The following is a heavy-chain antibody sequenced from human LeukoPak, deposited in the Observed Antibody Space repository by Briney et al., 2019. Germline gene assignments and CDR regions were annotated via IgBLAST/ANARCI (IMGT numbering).Heavy chain of an antibody. J-gene: IGHJ3*02. D-gene: IGHD3-22*01. CDR1: GYTFTGYY. Sequence: AAVKVSCKASGYTFTGYYMHWVRQAPGQGLEWMGWINLNSGDTNYAQIFQGSVTMTRDTSTSTTYMGLRRLRPGDTAVYYCASSRRYYYDTSGPDAFDIWGEGRMVTVSS. CDR2: INLNSGDT. V-gene: IGHV1-2*02. CDR3: ASSRRYYYDTSGPDAFDI.